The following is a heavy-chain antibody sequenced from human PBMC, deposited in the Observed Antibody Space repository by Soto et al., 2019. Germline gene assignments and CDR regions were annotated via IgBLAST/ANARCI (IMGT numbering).Heavy chain of an antibody. V-gene: IGHV4-59*08. CDR1: GGSISSYY. Sequence: PSETLSLTCTVSGGSISSYYWSWIRQPPGKGLEWIGYIYYSGSTNYNPSLKSRVTISVDTSKNQFSLKLSSVTAADTAVYYCARHTAVASFDYWGQGTLVTVSS. CDR3: ARHTAVASFDY. J-gene: IGHJ4*02. CDR2: IYYSGST. D-gene: IGHD6-19*01.